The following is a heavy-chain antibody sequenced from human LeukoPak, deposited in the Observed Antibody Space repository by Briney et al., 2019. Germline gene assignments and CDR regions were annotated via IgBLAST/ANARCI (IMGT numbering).Heavy chain of an antibody. Sequence: SVKVSCKASGGTFSSYAISWVRQAPGQGLEWMGRIIPILGIANYAQKFQGRVTITADKSTSTAYMELSSLRSEDTAVYYCARDPKRDDSNFDYWGQGTLVTVSS. CDR1: GGTFSSYA. CDR3: ARDPKRDDSNFDY. V-gene: IGHV1-69*04. D-gene: IGHD3-9*01. J-gene: IGHJ4*02. CDR2: IIPILGIA.